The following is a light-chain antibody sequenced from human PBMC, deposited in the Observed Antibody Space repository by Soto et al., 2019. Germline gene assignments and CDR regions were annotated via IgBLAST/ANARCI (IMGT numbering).Light chain of an antibody. Sequence: DIQMTQSPSSLSASVGDRVTTTCRASQGISNYLAWYQQKPGKVPKLLIYAASTLQSGVPSRFSGSGSGTDFTLTISSLQPEDVATYYCQKYNSAPWTFGPGTKVDIK. CDR1: QGISNY. CDR2: AAS. CDR3: QKYNSAPWT. V-gene: IGKV1-27*01. J-gene: IGKJ1*01.